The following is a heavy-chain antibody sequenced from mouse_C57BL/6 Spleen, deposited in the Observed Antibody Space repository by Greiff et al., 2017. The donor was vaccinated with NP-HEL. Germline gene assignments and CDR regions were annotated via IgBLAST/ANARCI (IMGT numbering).Heavy chain of an antibody. Sequence: VQLQQSGAELVMPGASVKLSCKASGYTFTSYWMHWVKQRPGQGLEWIGEIDPSDSYTNYNQKFKGKSTLTVDKSSSTAYMQLSSLTSEDSAVYYCARSAYDYDEAYWGQGTLVTVSA. CDR1: GYTFTSYW. D-gene: IGHD2-4*01. CDR3: ARSAYDYDEAY. J-gene: IGHJ3*01. V-gene: IGHV1-69*01. CDR2: IDPSDSYT.